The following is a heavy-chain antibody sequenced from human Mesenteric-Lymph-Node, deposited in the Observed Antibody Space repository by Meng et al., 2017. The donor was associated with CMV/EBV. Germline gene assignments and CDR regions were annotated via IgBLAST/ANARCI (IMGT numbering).Heavy chain of an antibody. J-gene: IGHJ6*02. CDR3: GYRRSSYDYHGLDV. D-gene: IGHD3-16*01. Sequence: SGPTLVKPTQTLTLTCTFSGFSLTTSEVGVGWIRQPPGKALEWLALIYWNDDKRYNPSLQSRLTITKDTSKNQVVLTMTDMDPVDTATYYCGYRRSSYDYHGLDVWGQGTTVTVSS. CDR2: IYWNDDK. V-gene: IGHV2-5*01. CDR1: GFSLTTSEVG.